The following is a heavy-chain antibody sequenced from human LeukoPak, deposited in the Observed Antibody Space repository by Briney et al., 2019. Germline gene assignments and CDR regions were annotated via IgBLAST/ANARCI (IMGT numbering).Heavy chain of an antibody. D-gene: IGHD3-3*01. J-gene: IGHJ4*02. V-gene: IGHV5-51*01. CDR3: ARQNDFRLDY. CDR2: IYPGDSDT. Sequence: GESLRISCKGSGYTFSSYWIGWVRQMPGKGLEWMGIIYPGDSDTRYSPSLQGQVTISVDTSIGTAYLQWSSPKASDTAIYYCARQNDFRLDYWGQGTLVTVSS. CDR1: GYTFSSYW.